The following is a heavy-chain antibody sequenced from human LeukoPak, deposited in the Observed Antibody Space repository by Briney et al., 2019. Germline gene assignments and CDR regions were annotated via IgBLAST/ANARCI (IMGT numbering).Heavy chain of an antibody. CDR3: ARLSGSYYYFDY. Sequence: FGPTLVNPTQTLTLTCTFSGFSLSTSGMCVSWIRQPPGKALEWLALIDWDDDKYYSTSLKTRLTISKDTSKNQVVLTMTNMGPVDTATYYCARLSGSYYYFDYWGQGTLVTVSS. CDR2: IDWDDDK. V-gene: IGHV2-70*01. D-gene: IGHD1-26*01. CDR1: GFSLSTSGMC. J-gene: IGHJ4*02.